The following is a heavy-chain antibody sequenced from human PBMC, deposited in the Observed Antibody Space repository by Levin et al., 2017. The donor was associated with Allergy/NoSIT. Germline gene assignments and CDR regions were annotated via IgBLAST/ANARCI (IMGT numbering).Heavy chain of an antibody. Sequence: GGSLRLSCAASGFTFSSYAMHWVRQAPGKGLEDVLGISYKEGRRYYADSVKGRFTISRDKSKNTLYLQMGSLRAEDMAVSYCANRSSSPRVVRSKYYFDYWGQGTLVTVSS. CDR1: GFTFSSYA. J-gene: IGHJ4*02. CDR2: ISYKEGRR. D-gene: IGHD2-2*01. V-gene: IGHV3-64*02. CDR3: ANRSSSPRVVRSKYYFDY.